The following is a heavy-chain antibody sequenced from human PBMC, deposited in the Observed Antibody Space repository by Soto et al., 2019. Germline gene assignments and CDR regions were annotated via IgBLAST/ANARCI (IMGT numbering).Heavy chain of an antibody. Sequence: QVQLVQSGPEVKKPGSSVKVSCTASGDTLTSYTINWVRQAPGQGLEWMGRIIPLVEMANYAQKFQGRITITANTSTSAPYMELSSVRSEDTAVYYCARGDTSFDIWGRGTLITVSS. CDR1: GDTLTSYT. CDR2: IIPLVEMA. J-gene: IGHJ2*01. CDR3: ARGDTSFDI. D-gene: IGHD3-10*01. V-gene: IGHV1-69*02.